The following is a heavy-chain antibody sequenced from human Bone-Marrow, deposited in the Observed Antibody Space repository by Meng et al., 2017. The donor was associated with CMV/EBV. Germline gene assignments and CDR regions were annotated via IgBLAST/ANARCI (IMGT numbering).Heavy chain of an antibody. V-gene: IGHV3-74*01. CDR1: GFTFSSYW. CDR2: INSDGSST. J-gene: IGHJ4*02. D-gene: IGHD3-3*01. CDR3: TRERVPFWSGYYGGFDF. Sequence: GGSLRLSCAASGFTFSSYWMHWVRQAPGKGLVWVSRINSDGSSTSYADSVKGRFTISRDNAKNTLYLQMNSLRAEDTAVYYCTRERVPFWSGYYGGFDFWGQGTVVTVSS.